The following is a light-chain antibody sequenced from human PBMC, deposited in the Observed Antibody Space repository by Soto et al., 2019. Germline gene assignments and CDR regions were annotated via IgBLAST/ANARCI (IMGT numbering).Light chain of an antibody. V-gene: IGKV1-5*01. CDR3: QQYYMYSYT. J-gene: IGKJ2*01. CDR1: QSISTY. CDR2: HAS. Sequence: DIQMTQPSTLSASVGDRVTLHCRASQSISTYLAWYQQKPGKAPKVLIYHASNLESGVPSRFSGGGSGTEFTLTISSLQPDDFATYYCQQYYMYSYTFGQGT.